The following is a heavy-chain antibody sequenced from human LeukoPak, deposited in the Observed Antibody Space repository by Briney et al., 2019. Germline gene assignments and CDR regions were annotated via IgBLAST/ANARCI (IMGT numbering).Heavy chain of an antibody. CDR3: ARGDPHADL. J-gene: IGHJ5*02. CDR1: GFTISSYS. CDR2: ITISGHTK. Sequence: PGGSLRLSCAVSGFTISSYSMAWVRQAPGKGLEWIADITISGHTKNYADSVKGRFTISRDNAGTSLYLQMNSLRVEDTGVYYCARGDPHADLWGQGTLVTVSS. V-gene: IGHV3-48*04.